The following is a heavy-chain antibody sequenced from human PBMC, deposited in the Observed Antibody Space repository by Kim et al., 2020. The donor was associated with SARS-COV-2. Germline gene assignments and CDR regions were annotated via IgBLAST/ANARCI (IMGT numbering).Heavy chain of an antibody. D-gene: IGHD6-13*01. CDR3: ARDPSDPIAHFDY. V-gene: IGHV3-7*03. J-gene: IGHJ4*02. CDR1: GFTFSSYW. CDR2: IKQDGREK. Sequence: GGSLRLSCAASGFTFSSYWMSWVRQAPGKGLEWVANIKQDGREKYYVDSVKGRFTISRDNAKNSLYLQMNSLRAEDTAVYYCARDPSDPIAHFDYWGQGTLVTVSS.